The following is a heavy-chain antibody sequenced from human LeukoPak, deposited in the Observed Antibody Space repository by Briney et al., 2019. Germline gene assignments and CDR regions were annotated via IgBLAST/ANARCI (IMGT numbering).Heavy chain of an antibody. D-gene: IGHD4-23*01. CDR2: IRYDGSNK. J-gene: IGHJ6*03. V-gene: IGHV3-30*02. Sequence: PGGSLRLSCAASGFTFSSYGMHWVRQAPGKGLEWVAFIRYDGSNKYYADSVKGRFTISRDNSKNTLYLQMNSLRAEDTAVYYCAKEGHGGNYYYYYMDVWGKGTTVTVSS. CDR3: AKEGHGGNYYYYYMDV. CDR1: GFTFSSYG.